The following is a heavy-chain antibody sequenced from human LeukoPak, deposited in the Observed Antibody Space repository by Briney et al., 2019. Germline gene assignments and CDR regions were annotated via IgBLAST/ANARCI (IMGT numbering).Heavy chain of an antibody. D-gene: IGHD1-1*01. CDR3: ARDLGTGTGDY. Sequence: ASVKVSCKASGYTFTSYYIHWVRQAPGQGLEWMGIINPSGGSTSYAQKFQGRVTMTRDTSTSTVYMELSSLRSEDTAVYYCARDLGTGTGDYWGQGTLVTVSS. V-gene: IGHV1-46*03. CDR1: GYTFTSYY. CDR2: INPSGGST. J-gene: IGHJ4*02.